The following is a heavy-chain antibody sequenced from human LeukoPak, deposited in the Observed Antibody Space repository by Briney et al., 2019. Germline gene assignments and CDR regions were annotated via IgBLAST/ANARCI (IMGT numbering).Heavy chain of an antibody. Sequence: GGSLRLSCAASGFTFSNAWMSWVRQAPGKGLEWVGRIKSKTDGGTTDYAAPVKGRFTISRDDSKNTLYLQMNSLKTEDTAVYYCTTDLERGEYSYGWGSNWGQGTLVTVSS. CDR3: TTDLERGEYSYGWGSN. CDR1: GFTFSNAW. J-gene: IGHJ4*02. V-gene: IGHV3-15*01. CDR2: IKSKTDGGTT. D-gene: IGHD5-18*01.